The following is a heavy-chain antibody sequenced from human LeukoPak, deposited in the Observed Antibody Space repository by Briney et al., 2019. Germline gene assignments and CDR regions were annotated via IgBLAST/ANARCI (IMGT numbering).Heavy chain of an antibody. CDR3: ARDQDSGSYED. J-gene: IGHJ4*02. CDR2: IRYDGSNK. V-gene: IGHV3-30*02. D-gene: IGHD1-26*01. Sequence: PGGSLRLSCAASGFTFSSYVMHWVRQAPGKGLEWVAFIRYDGSNKYYSDSVKGRFTVSRDNSKNTLYVQMKSLRAEDTAVYYCARDQDSGSYEDWGQGTLVTVSS. CDR1: GFTFSSYV.